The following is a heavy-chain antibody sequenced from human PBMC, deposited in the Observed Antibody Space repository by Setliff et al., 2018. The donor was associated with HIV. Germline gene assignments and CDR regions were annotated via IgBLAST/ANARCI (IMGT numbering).Heavy chain of an antibody. Sequence: SVKVSCKASGGTFSNYAVSWVRQAPGQGLEWMGGIIPMFGTPNYAQKFQGRVTITADESTSTAYMELSSLTSEDTAVYYCAGDTHYFDRRDYYFYIDVWGKGTTVTVSS. CDR2: IIPMFGTP. CDR1: GGTFSNYA. CDR3: AGDTHYFDRRDYYFYIDV. D-gene: IGHD3-22*01. V-gene: IGHV1-69*13. J-gene: IGHJ6*03.